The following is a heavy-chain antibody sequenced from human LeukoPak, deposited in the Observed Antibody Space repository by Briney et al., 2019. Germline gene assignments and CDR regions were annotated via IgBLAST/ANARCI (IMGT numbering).Heavy chain of an antibody. Sequence: GGSLRHSCAASGFTLSSYAMSWLRQAPGQGLEWVAAISGSGGSTYHADSVKGPFTIYIDNSKNSLYVQMNSLRAEHTSVYYCAKVLSPYSSSWLSFDYWGQGTLVTVSS. D-gene: IGHD6-13*01. CDR2: ISGSGGST. CDR1: GFTLSSYA. CDR3: AKVLSPYSSSWLSFDY. V-gene: IGHV3-23*01. J-gene: IGHJ4*02.